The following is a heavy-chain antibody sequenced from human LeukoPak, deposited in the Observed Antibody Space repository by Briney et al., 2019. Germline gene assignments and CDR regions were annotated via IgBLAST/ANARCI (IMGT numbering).Heavy chain of an antibody. CDR2: IWYDGSNK. CDR3: ARDRVALSYYFDY. CDR1: GFTFSSYG. J-gene: IGHJ4*02. D-gene: IGHD2/OR15-2a*01. Sequence: GSLRLSCAASGFTFSSYGMHWVRQAPGKGLEWVAVIWYDGSNKYYADSVKGRFTISRDNSKNTLYLQMNSLRAEDTAVYYCARDRVALSYYFDYWGQGTLVTVSS. V-gene: IGHV3-33*08.